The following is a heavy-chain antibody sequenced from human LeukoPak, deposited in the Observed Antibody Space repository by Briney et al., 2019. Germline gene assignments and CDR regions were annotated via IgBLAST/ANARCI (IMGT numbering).Heavy chain of an antibody. V-gene: IGHV4-61*01. J-gene: IGHJ3*02. CDR1: GGSVSSGTYY. CDR3: TRSTNLEAFDI. Sequence: SETLSLTCTVSGGSVSSGTYYWSWIRQPPGKGLEWIGYIYYSGSTNYNPSLKSRVTISVDTSKNQCSLKLSSVITADTAVYYCTRSTNLEAFDIWGQGTMVTVSS. CDR2: IYYSGST. D-gene: IGHD2-8*01.